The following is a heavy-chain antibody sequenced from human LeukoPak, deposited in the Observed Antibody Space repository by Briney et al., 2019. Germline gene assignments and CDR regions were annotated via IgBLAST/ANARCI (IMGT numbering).Heavy chain of an antibody. V-gene: IGHV3-23*01. CDR1: GFTLSSYA. Sequence: PGGSLRLSCAASGFTLSSYAMSWVRQGPGKGLEWVSAISVSGNTYHADSVKGRFTISRDNAKNSLYLQMNSLRAEDTAVYYCATNDGYNYYFDYWGQGTLVTVSS. CDR2: ISVSGNT. D-gene: IGHD5-24*01. J-gene: IGHJ4*02. CDR3: ATNDGYNYYFDY.